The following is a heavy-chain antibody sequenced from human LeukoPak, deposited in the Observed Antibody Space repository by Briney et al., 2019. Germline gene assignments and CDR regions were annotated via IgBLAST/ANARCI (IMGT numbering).Heavy chain of an antibody. CDR3: ARHKRTSGYEIFDY. Sequence: SETLSLTCTVSGGSISSSGYYWGWIRQPPGKGLEWIGSIFYSGSAYYDPSLKSRVTISVDTSKNQFSLKLSSVTAADTAVYYCARHKRTSGYEIFDYWGQGTLVTVSS. CDR2: IFYSGSA. J-gene: IGHJ4*02. CDR1: GGSISSSGYY. D-gene: IGHD5-12*01. V-gene: IGHV4-39*01.